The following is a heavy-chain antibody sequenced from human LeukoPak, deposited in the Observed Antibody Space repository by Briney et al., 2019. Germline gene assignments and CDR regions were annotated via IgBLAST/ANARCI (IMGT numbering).Heavy chain of an antibody. V-gene: IGHV3-30*18. Sequence: PGGSLRLSRVASGFPFSSYGMYWVRQAPGKGLEWVAVMSYDGSDKYYADSVKGRFTISKDNSKNTLYLQMNSLRDDDTAVYYCTNLASGYNHWGQGTLVTVSS. CDR3: TNLASGYNH. D-gene: IGHD3-22*01. J-gene: IGHJ4*02. CDR1: GFPFSSYG. CDR2: MSYDGSDK.